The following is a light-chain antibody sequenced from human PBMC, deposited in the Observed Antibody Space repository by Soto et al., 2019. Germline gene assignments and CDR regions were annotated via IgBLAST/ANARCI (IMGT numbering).Light chain of an antibody. CDR1: QRVGSK. V-gene: IGKV3-15*01. CDR2: GAS. Sequence: EIVMTQSPATLSVSPGERATLSCRASQRVGSKLAWYQQKPGQTPRVLIYGASTRATGIPARFSGSGSGTEFTLTISSLQSEDSAVYRCQHYNDWPPTWTFGQGTKVEIK. J-gene: IGKJ1*01. CDR3: QHYNDWPPTWT.